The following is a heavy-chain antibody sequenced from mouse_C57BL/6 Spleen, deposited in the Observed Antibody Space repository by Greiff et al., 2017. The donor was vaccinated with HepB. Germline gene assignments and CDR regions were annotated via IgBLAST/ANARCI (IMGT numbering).Heavy chain of an antibody. CDR2: IYPGDGDT. J-gene: IGHJ3*01. Sequence: VQLVESGPELVKPGASVKISCKASGYAFSSSWMNWVKQRPGKGLEWIGRIYPGDGDTNYNGKFKGKATLTADKSSSTAYMQLSSLTSEDSAVYFCARSGGNYLFAYWGQGTLVTVSA. CDR3: ARSGGNYLFAY. CDR1: GYAFSSSW. V-gene: IGHV1-82*01. D-gene: IGHD2-1*01.